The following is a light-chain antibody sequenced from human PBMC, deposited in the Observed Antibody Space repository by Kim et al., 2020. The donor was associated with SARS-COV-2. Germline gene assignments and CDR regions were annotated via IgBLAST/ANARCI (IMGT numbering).Light chain of an antibody. CDR3: QVWDSSSDHWV. CDR2: YDS. Sequence: AQEKTARVTCGGNNIGSKSVHWYQQKPGQAPVLVIYYDSDRPSGIPERFSGSNSGNTATLTISRVEAGDEADYYCQVWDSSSDHWVFGGGTQLTVL. CDR1: NIGSKS. J-gene: IGLJ3*02. V-gene: IGLV3-21*04.